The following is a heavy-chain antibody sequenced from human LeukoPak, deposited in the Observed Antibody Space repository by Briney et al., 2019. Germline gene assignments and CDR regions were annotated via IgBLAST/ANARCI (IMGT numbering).Heavy chain of an antibody. CDR3: AKDISRGVWYFDY. CDR2: ISRNSGSI. Sequence: GGSLRLSCAASGFTFDDYAMHWVRQAPGKGLEWVSGISRNSGSIGYADSVKGRFTISRDDDKSSLYVQMNSLRAEDTALYYRAKDISRGVWYFDYWGRGTRVTVSS. D-gene: IGHD2-8*02. J-gene: IGHJ4*02. V-gene: IGHV3-9*01. CDR1: GFTFDDYA.